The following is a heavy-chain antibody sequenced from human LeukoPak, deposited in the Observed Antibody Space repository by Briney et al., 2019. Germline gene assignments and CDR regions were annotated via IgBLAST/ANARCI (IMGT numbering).Heavy chain of an antibody. Sequence: GGSLRLSCAASGFTFSSYWMSWVRQAPGKGLEWVANIKQDGSEKYYVDSVKGRFTISRDNAKNSLYLQMNSLRAEDTAVYYCARDPLWFGESPGGFDYWGQGTLVTVSS. CDR1: GFTFSSYW. CDR3: ARDPLWFGESPGGFDY. V-gene: IGHV3-7*01. D-gene: IGHD3-10*01. J-gene: IGHJ4*02. CDR2: IKQDGSEK.